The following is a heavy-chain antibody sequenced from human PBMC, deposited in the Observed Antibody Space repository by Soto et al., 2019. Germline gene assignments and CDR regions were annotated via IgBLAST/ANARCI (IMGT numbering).Heavy chain of an antibody. CDR3: AQSAAYDVWSGMGRYWFDP. V-gene: IGHV4-34*01. J-gene: IGHJ5*02. D-gene: IGHD3-3*01. Sequence: SETLSLTCAVYGGYYSGYYWSWIRQPPGKGLERPGEINHSGSTNYNPSLKSRVTISVDTPKNQFSMKLRSVTAADTAVYYCAQSAAYDVWSGMGRYWFDPGGQGTLVTVSS. CDR2: INHSGST. CDR1: GGYYSGYY.